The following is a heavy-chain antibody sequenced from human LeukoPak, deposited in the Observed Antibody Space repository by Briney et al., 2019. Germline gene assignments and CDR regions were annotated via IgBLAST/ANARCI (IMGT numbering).Heavy chain of an antibody. J-gene: IGHJ4*02. CDR3: ARDRGNYLQPY. D-gene: IGHD1-26*01. V-gene: IGHV1-3*01. CDR1: GYTFAGYA. CDR2: ISAGNGNT. Sequence: GASVKVSCKASGYTFAGYAIFWVRQAPGQRLEWMGWISAGNGNTRYSQKFHDRLTISRDTPASTVYMELSSLRSEDTAIYYCARDRGNYLQPYWGQGTLVTVSS.